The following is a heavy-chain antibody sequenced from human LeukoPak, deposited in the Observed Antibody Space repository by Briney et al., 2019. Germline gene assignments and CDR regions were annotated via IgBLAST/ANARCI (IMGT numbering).Heavy chain of an antibody. D-gene: IGHD3-22*01. J-gene: IGHJ4*02. CDR1: GYSFTSYW. Sequence: GESLKISCKGSGYSFTSYWIGWVRQMPGKGLEWMGIIYPGDSDTRYSPSFQGQVTISADKSISTAYLQWSSLKASDTAMYYCARRTYYYDSSGYYLDYWGQGTLVTVSS. CDR3: ARRTYYYDSSGYYLDY. V-gene: IGHV5-51*01. CDR2: IYPGDSDT.